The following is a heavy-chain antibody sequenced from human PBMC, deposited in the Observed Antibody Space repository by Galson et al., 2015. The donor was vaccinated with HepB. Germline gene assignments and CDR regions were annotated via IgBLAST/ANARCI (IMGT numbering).Heavy chain of an antibody. Sequence: SLRLSCAASGFTFSTSGMSWIRQAPGKGLEWVSFFSGSDASTYYADSVKGRFTVSRDNSKNTLYLQMNSLRVDDTALYYCAKEPYHWGQGTLVTVSS. J-gene: IGHJ5*02. CDR3: AKEPYH. CDR1: GFTFSTSG. CDR2: FSGSDAST. V-gene: IGHV3-23*01.